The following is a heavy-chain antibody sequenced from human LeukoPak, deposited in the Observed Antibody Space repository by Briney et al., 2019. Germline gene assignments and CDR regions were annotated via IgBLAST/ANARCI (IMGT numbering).Heavy chain of an antibody. J-gene: IGHJ4*02. CDR2: TYDSGSS. D-gene: IGHD2-2*01. V-gene: IGHV4-59*01. Sequence: PSETLSLTCAVSGGSMRNYYWSWIRQPPGKGLEWIGYTYDSGSSSYNPSLRRRVSISIDTYKKQFSLNLSSVTAADTAVYYCARGWASSWYYFDFWGQGTLVTVSS. CDR1: GGSMRNYY. CDR3: ARGWASSWYYFDF.